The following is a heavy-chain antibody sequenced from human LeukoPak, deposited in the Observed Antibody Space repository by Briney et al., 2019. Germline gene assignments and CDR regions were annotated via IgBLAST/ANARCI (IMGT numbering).Heavy chain of an antibody. CDR1: GYTLTNNG. Sequence: ASVKVSCKASGYTLTNNGFSWVRQAPGQGLEWMGWISVYNGKTNYAQNLQGRVTMTTDTSTRTAYMELRSLRSDDTAVYYCARDDGSGSYRFDYWGQGTLVTVSS. V-gene: IGHV1-18*04. D-gene: IGHD3-10*01. CDR2: ISVYNGKT. J-gene: IGHJ4*02. CDR3: ARDDGSGSYRFDY.